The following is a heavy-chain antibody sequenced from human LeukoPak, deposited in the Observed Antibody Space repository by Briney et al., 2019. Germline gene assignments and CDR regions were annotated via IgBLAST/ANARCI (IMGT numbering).Heavy chain of an antibody. Sequence: PSETLSLTCTVSGGSISSYYWSWIRQSAGEGLEWIGRMYTSGSTNYNPSLKSRVTMSLDTSKNQFSLKLRYVTAADTAVYYCARVVTRSLSAFDVWGQGTMVTVSS. J-gene: IGHJ3*01. CDR3: ARVVTRSLSAFDV. CDR2: MYTSGST. V-gene: IGHV4-4*07. D-gene: IGHD4-23*01. CDR1: GGSISSYY.